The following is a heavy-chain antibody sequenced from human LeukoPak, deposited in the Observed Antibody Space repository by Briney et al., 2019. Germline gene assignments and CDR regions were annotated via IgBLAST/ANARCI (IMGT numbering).Heavy chain of an antibody. CDR2: ISSGSSVI. CDR3: ARGGTGATKDDTFDI. Sequence: GGSLRLSCVASGFTFSSYSMNWVRQAPGRGLEWVSSISSGSSVIFYADSVKGRFTISRGNAENSLYLQMISLRAEDTALYYCARGGTGATKDDTFDIWGQGTMVTVSS. CDR1: GFTFSSYS. J-gene: IGHJ3*02. D-gene: IGHD1-26*01. V-gene: IGHV3-21*01.